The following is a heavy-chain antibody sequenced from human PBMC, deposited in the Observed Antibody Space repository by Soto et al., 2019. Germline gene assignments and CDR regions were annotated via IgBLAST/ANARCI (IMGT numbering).Heavy chain of an antibody. V-gene: IGHV2-26*01. CDR1: GFSLSNARMG. Sequence: QVTLKESGPVLVKPTETLTLTCTVSGFSLSNARMGVSWIRQPPGKALEWLAHIFSNDEKSYSTSLKSRLTISKDTSKSQVVLTMTNMDPVDTATYYCARIQRSRRWFDPWGQGTLGTVSS. D-gene: IGHD6-13*01. CDR2: IFSNDEK. J-gene: IGHJ5*02. CDR3: ARIQRSRRWFDP.